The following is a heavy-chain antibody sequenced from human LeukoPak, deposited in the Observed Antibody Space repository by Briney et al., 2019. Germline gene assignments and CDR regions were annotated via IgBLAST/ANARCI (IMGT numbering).Heavy chain of an antibody. CDR3: ARYYDFWSSYSSYYYMDV. D-gene: IGHD3-3*01. J-gene: IGHJ6*03. CDR2: ISSGGSTI. V-gene: IGHV3-48*03. CDR1: GFTFSSYE. Sequence: PGGSLRLSCAASGFTFSSYEMNWVRQAPGKGLEWVSYISSGGSTIYYADSVRGRFTISRDNAKNSLYLQMNSLRAEDTAVYYCARYYDFWSSYSSYYYMDVWGKGTTVTVSS.